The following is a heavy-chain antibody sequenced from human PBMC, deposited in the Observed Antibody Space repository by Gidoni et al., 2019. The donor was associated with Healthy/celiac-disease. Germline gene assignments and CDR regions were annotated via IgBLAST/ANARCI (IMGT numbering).Heavy chain of an antibody. Sequence: VQLVESGGGVVQPGRSLRLSCAASGFTFSSYGMHWVRQAPGKGLEWVAVIWYDGSNKYYADSVKGRFTISRDNSKNTLYLQMNSLRAEDTAVYYCARILLHSGSSREGDFDYWGQGTLVTVSS. CDR1: GFTFSSYG. J-gene: IGHJ4*02. CDR3: ARILLHSGSSREGDFDY. V-gene: IGHV3-33*01. CDR2: IWYDGSNK. D-gene: IGHD1-26*01.